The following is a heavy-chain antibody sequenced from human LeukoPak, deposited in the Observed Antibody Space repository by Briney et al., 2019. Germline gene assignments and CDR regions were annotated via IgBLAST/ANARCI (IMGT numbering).Heavy chain of an antibody. V-gene: IGHV3-30*18. CDR3: AKDQDSGSYYFDY. Sequence: SGGSLRVFCAASGFTFGTYGMHWVRQAPGKGLEWVAVISYDGSNKYYADSVKGRFTISRDNSKNTLYVQMNSLRAEDTAVYYCAKDQDSGSYYFDYWGQGTLVTVSS. J-gene: IGHJ4*02. D-gene: IGHD1-26*01. CDR1: GFTFGTYG. CDR2: ISYDGSNK.